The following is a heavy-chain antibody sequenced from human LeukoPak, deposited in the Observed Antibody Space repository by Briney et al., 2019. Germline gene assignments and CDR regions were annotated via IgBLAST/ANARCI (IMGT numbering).Heavy chain of an antibody. D-gene: IGHD3-10*01. J-gene: IGHJ5*02. V-gene: IGHV4-61*02. CDR3: ARDRGITTARGVPSWFDP. Sequence: PSETLSLTCTVSGGSISSSNYYWTWIRQPAGKGLEWIGRIYTTGSPSYSPSLKSRVTISVDRSTNQFSLKLTSVSAADTAVYYCARDRGITTARGVPSWFDPWGQGTLVTVSS. CDR2: IYTTGSP. CDR1: GGSISSSNYY.